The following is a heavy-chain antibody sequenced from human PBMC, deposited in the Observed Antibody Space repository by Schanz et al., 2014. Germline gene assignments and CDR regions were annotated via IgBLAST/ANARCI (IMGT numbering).Heavy chain of an antibody. D-gene: IGHD2-2*01. CDR1: RYPFTAYY. CDR2: INPNSGDT. CDR3: ARDGNQPLDA. J-gene: IGHJ5*02. Sequence: QVHLVQSGSEVKKPGASVKVSCKASRYPFTAYYMHWVRQAPGQGLEWMGRINPNSGDTNYAQKFQGRVTMTRDTSTSTAYMELRNLRSADTAVYYCARDGNQPLDAWGQGTLVTVSS. V-gene: IGHV1-2*06.